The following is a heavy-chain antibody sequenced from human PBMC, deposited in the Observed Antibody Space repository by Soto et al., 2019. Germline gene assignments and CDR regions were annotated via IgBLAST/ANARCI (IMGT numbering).Heavy chain of an antibody. D-gene: IGHD1-26*01. Sequence: PSETLSLTCAVSGGSISSGGYSWSWIRQPPGKGLEWIGSMFHGGSTYYNPSLKTPVTISVDRSKNQFSLKLSSVTAADTAVYYCARGLGANWFDPWGQGTLVTVSS. CDR3: ARGLGANWFDP. CDR2: MFHGGST. CDR1: GGSISSGGYS. J-gene: IGHJ5*02. V-gene: IGHV4-30-2*01.